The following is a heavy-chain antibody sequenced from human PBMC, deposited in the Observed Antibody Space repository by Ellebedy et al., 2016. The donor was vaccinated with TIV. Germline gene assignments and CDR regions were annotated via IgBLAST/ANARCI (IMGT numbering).Heavy chain of an antibody. V-gene: IGHV3-23*01. D-gene: IGHD6-19*01. CDR1: GFTFDSYA. CDR2: ITGGGSNT. J-gene: IGHJ4*02. CDR3: AKTRYGSGWYYFVY. Sequence: GESLKISXAASGFTFDSYAMNWVRQAPGKGLEWVSGITGGGSNTYYADSVRGRFTISRDNSRNSLFLQMNSLRVEDTAVYYCAKTRYGSGWYYFVYWGQGALVTVSS.